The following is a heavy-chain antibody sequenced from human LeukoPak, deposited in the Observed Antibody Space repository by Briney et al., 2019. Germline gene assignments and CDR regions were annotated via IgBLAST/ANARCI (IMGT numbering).Heavy chain of an antibody. Sequence: SETLSLTCAVYGGSFSSGSYYWSWIRQPAGKGLEWIGRIYTSGSTNYNPSLKSRVTISVDTSKNQFSLKLSSVTAADTAVYYCAKHDYGDYSYFDYWGQGTLVTVSS. V-gene: IGHV4-61*02. CDR1: GGSFSSGSYY. CDR2: IYTSGST. CDR3: AKHDYGDYSYFDY. J-gene: IGHJ4*02. D-gene: IGHD4-17*01.